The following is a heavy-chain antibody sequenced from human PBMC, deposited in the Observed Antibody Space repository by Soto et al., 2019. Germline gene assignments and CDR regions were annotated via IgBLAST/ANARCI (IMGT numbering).Heavy chain of an antibody. CDR3: ARGVLGPGDYYYGMDV. Sequence: GGSLRLSCAASGFTFDDYAMHWVRQAPGKGLEWVSGISAASDTYYPVSVQGRFTVSRDNAKKSLYLQMNSLRAGDTAVYYCARGVLGPGDYYYGMDVWGQGTTVTVSS. CDR1: GFTFDDYA. CDR2: ISAASDT. D-gene: IGHD7-27*01. V-gene: IGHV3-13*01. J-gene: IGHJ6*02.